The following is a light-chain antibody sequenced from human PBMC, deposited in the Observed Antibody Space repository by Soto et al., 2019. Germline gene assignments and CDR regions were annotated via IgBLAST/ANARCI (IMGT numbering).Light chain of an antibody. CDR2: GAS. Sequence: EIVMTQSPATLSVSPGERATLSCRASQSVSSNLAWYQQKPGQAPRLLIYGASTRATGIPARFSGSGFGTEFTLTISSLQSEDFAVYYCQQYNNWPPVPFGQGTKVEIK. J-gene: IGKJ1*01. V-gene: IGKV3-15*01. CDR1: QSVSSN. CDR3: QQYNNWPPVP.